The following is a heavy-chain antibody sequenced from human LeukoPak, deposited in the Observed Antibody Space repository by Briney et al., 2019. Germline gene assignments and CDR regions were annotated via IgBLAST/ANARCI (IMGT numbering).Heavy chain of an antibody. CDR1: GYTFSSYG. CDR2: ITAYNGNT. Sequence: GASVKVSCKASGYTFSSYGISWVRQAPGEGLEWMGWITAYNGNTNYAQKFQGRITMTTDTPRSTAYMELRSLRSDDTAVYYCAREGGIAAAGNAVPFDPWGQGTLVTVSS. J-gene: IGHJ5*02. CDR3: AREGGIAAAGNAVPFDP. D-gene: IGHD6-13*01. V-gene: IGHV1-18*01.